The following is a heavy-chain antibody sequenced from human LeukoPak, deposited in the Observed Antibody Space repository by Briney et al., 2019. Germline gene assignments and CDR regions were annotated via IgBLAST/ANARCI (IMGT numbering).Heavy chain of an antibody. J-gene: IGHJ3*02. D-gene: IGHD1-26*01. CDR1: GGTFSSYA. Sequence: SVKVSCKAFGGTFSSYAISWVRQAPGRGLEWMGGIIPIFGTANYAQKFQGRVTITADESTSTAYMELSSLRSEDTAVYYCARGSVGGAFDIWGQGTMVTVSS. V-gene: IGHV1-69*13. CDR3: ARGSVGGAFDI. CDR2: IIPIFGTA.